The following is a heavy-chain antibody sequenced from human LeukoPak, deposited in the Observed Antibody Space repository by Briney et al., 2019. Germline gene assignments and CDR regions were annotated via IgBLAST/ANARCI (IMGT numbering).Heavy chain of an antibody. V-gene: IGHV3-7*01. CDR1: GFTFSSYW. D-gene: IGHD7-27*01. Sequence: GGSLRLSCAASGFTFSSYWMSWIRQAPGKGLEWVANIKQDGSEQYYLDSVKGRFTISRDNAKNSLYLQMNSLRAEDTAVYYCASHPSWGYFDYWGQGTLVTVSS. J-gene: IGHJ4*02. CDR2: IKQDGSEQ. CDR3: ASHPSWGYFDY.